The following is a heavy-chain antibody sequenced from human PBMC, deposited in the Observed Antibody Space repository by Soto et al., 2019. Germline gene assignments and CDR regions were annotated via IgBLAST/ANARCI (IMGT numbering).Heavy chain of an antibody. D-gene: IGHD6-19*01. J-gene: IGHJ5*02. Sequence: VASVKVSCKASGGTFSSYAISWVRQAPGQGLEWMGGIIPIFGTANYAQKFQGRVTITADESTSTACMELSSLRSEDTAVYYCPRGKRIAVAVNWFNPWGQGTLVTVSS. CDR1: GGTFSSYA. CDR3: PRGKRIAVAVNWFNP. V-gene: IGHV1-69*13. CDR2: IIPIFGTA.